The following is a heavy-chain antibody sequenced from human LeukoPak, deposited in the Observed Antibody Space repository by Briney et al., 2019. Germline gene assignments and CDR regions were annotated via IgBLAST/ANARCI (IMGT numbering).Heavy chain of an antibody. Sequence: GGSLRLSCAASGFTFEDYGMSWVRQAPGKGLEWVSGITWNGGSIGYADSVKGRFTMSRDNAKNSLYLQMDSLKTQDTALYYCARDYAGPDYWGQGTLVTVSS. J-gene: IGHJ4*02. CDR3: ARDYAGPDY. CDR2: ITWNGGSI. CDR1: GFTFEDYG. V-gene: IGHV3-20*04. D-gene: IGHD1-14*01.